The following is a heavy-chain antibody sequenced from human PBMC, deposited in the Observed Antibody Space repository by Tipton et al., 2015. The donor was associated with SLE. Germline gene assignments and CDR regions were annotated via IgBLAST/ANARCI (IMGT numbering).Heavy chain of an antibody. CDR2: IKQDGSEK. Sequence: SLRLSCAASGFTFSSYGMSWVRQAPGKGLEWAANIKQDGSEKYYVDSVKGRFTISRDNAKNSLYLQMNSLRAEDTAVYYCAKEARYCSSTSCYYYYGMDVWGQGTTITVSS. D-gene: IGHD2-2*01. V-gene: IGHV3-7*01. J-gene: IGHJ6*02. CDR1: GFTFSSYG. CDR3: AKEARYCSSTSCYYYYGMDV.